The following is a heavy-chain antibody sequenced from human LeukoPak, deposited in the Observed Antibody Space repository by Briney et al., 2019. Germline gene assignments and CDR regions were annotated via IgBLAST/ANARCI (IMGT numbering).Heavy chain of an antibody. D-gene: IGHD6-19*01. CDR2: IYHSGST. Sequence: PSETLSLTCTVSGGSISSYYWSWIRQPPGKGLQWIGYIYHSGSTNYNPSLKSRVTILVDTSKNQFSLKLSSVTAADTAVYFCARYRSGFLDYWGQGTLVTVSS. V-gene: IGHV4-59*01. J-gene: IGHJ4*02. CDR1: GGSISSYY. CDR3: ARYRSGFLDY.